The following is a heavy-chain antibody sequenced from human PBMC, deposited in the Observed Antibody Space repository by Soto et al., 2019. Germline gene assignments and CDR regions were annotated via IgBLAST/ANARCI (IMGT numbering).Heavy chain of an antibody. Sequence: QVQLQQWGAGLLKPSETLSLTCAVYGGSFSAYYWYWIRQPPGKGLEWIGEIIHSGSTNYNPTLKSRVTISVDTSKSQFSLKLTAVTAADTAVYYCAQTAINGLSLSNYWGQGTLVTVSS. CDR3: AQTAINGLSLSNY. CDR1: GGSFSAYY. J-gene: IGHJ4*02. CDR2: IIHSGST. V-gene: IGHV4-34*12.